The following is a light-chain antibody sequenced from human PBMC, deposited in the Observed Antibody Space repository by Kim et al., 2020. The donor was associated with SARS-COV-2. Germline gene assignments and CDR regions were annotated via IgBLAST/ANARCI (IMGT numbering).Light chain of an antibody. V-gene: IGKV1-33*01. CDR2: DAS. CDR1: QDISKY. J-gene: IGKJ4*01. Sequence: DIQMTQSPSSLSASEGDRVTITCHASQDISKYLNWYHQKPGKAPNLLIYDASNLEAGVPPRFSGSGSGTDFAFTISSLQPEDIGTYYCQQYDNLPSTFGGGTKVDIK. CDR3: QQYDNLPST.